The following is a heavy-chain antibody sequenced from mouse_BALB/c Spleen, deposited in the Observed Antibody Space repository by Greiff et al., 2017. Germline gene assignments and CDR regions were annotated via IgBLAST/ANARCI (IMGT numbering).Heavy chain of an antibody. D-gene: IGHD1-1*01. CDR1: GYTFTSYW. V-gene: IGHV1S127*01. CDR2: IDPSNSET. CDR3: ARSHYYGSSYWFAY. Sequence: VQLQQSGPELVRPGASVKMSCKASGYTFTSYWMHWVKQRPGQGLEWIGMIDPSNSETRLNQKFKDKATLNVDKSSNTAYMQLSSLTSEDSAVYDCARSHYYGSSYWFAYWGQGTLVTVSA. J-gene: IGHJ3*01.